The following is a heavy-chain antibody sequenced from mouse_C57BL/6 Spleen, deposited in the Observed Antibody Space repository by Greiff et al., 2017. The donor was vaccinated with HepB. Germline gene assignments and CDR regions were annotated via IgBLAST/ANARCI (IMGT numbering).Heavy chain of an antibody. J-gene: IGHJ4*01. Sequence: VQLQQPGAELVMPGASVKLSCKASGYTFTSYWMHWVKPRPGQGLEWIGEINPSDSYTNYNQKFKGKSTLTVDKTSSTAYMQLSSLTSEDSAVYYCASGPLRDDAMDYWGQGTSVTVSS. V-gene: IGHV1-69*01. CDR1: GYTFTSYW. D-gene: IGHD1-1*01. CDR2: INPSDSYT. CDR3: ASGPLRDDAMDY.